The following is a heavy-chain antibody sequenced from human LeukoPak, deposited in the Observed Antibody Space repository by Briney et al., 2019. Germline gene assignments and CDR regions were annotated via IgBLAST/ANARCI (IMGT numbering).Heavy chain of an antibody. V-gene: IGHV3-23*01. CDR3: AKNKGQWLPSGALDY. D-gene: IGHD6-19*01. J-gene: IGHJ4*02. CDR1: GFTFSSYA. Sequence: PGGSLRLSCAASGFTFSSYAMSWVRQAPGKGLEWVSAISGSDGSTYYADSVKGRFTISRDNSKNTLYLQMNSLRAEDTAVYYCAKNKGQWLPSGALDYWGQGTLVTVSS. CDR2: ISGSDGST.